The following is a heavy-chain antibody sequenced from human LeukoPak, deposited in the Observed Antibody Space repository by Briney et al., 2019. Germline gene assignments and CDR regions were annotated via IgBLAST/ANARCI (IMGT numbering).Heavy chain of an antibody. V-gene: IGHV3-21*01. CDR2: ISSSRSYI. Sequence: GGSLTLSCAASGFTFSSYSMKWVRQAPGKGLEWVSSISSSRSYIYYADSMQGRFTISRDNAKNTLYLQMNSLRAEDTAVYYCARARQQPYYYYGMDVWGQGTTVTISS. CDR1: GFTFSSYS. CDR3: ARARQQPYYYYGMDV. J-gene: IGHJ6*02. D-gene: IGHD6-13*01.